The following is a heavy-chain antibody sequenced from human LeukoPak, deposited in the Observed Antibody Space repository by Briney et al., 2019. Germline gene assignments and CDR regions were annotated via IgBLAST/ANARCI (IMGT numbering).Heavy chain of an antibody. J-gene: IGHJ3*02. D-gene: IGHD3-3*01. CDR2: IYTSGST. CDR1: GGSISSGSYY. CDR3: ARADIYDFWSGYDAFDI. V-gene: IGHV4-61*02. Sequence: SQTLSLTCTVSGGSISSGSYYWSWIRQPAGKGLEWNGRIYTSGSTNYNPSLKSRVTISVDTSKNQFSLKLSSVTAADTAVYYCARADIYDFWSGYDAFDIWGQGTMVTVSS.